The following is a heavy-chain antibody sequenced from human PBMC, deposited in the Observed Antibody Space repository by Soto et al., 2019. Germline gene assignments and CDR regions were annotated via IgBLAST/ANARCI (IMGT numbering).Heavy chain of an antibody. Sequence: EVQLLESGGGLVQPGGSLSLSCAASGFTFNNYAMTWVRQAPGKGLEWVSAISGGGDTTSYADSVKGRFTVPRDDSNNTLYLQMSSLRVEDTALSYCAKVRGGSVSLTPRVDFGGHGNLGTVSS. CDR1: GFTFNNYA. V-gene: IGHV3-23*01. D-gene: IGHD3-10*01. CDR2: ISGGGDTT. J-gene: IGHJ4*01. CDR3: AKVRGGSVSLTPRVDF.